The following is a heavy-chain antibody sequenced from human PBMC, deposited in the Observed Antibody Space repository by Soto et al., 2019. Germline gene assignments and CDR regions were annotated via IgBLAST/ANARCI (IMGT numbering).Heavy chain of an antibody. Sequence: GGSLRLSCAASGFTFSDYYMSWIRQAPGKGLEWVSYISSSGSTIYYADSVKGRFTISRDNAKNSLYLQMNSLRAEDTAVYYCARGFSSNFQSDYYGMDVWGQGTTVTVSS. J-gene: IGHJ6*02. CDR2: ISSSGSTI. CDR1: GFTFSDYY. CDR3: ARGFSSNFQSDYYGMDV. V-gene: IGHV3-11*01.